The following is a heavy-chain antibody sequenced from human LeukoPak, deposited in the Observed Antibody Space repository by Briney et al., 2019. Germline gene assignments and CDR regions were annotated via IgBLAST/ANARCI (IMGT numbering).Heavy chain of an antibody. Sequence: GASVKVSCKASGYTFTSYAMNWVRQAPGQGLEWMGWINTNTGNPTYAQGFTRRFVFSLDTSVSTAYLQISSLKAEDTAVYYCARSGLLWFGELLVNYWGQGTLVTVSS. CDR3: ARSGLLWFGELLVNY. V-gene: IGHV7-4-1*02. CDR1: GYTFTSYA. CDR2: INTNTGNP. J-gene: IGHJ4*02. D-gene: IGHD3-10*01.